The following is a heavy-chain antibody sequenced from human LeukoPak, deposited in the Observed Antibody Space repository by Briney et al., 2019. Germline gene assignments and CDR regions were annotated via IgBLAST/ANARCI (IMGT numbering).Heavy chain of an antibody. J-gene: IGHJ4*02. CDR1: GFTFDDHA. Sequence: GGSLRLSCAASGFTFDDHAMHWVRQAPGKGLEWVSGLSWNSGSIDYADSVKGRFTISRDNAKNSLYLQMNSLRVEDTALYYCAKGPGMATVKRYLDYWGQGTLVTVSS. V-gene: IGHV3-9*01. CDR3: AKGPGMATVKRYLDY. CDR2: LSWNSGSI. D-gene: IGHD5-24*01.